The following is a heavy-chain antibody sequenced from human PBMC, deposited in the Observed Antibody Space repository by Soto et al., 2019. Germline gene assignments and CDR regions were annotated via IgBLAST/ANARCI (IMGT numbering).Heavy chain of an antibody. CDR2: INAGNCNT. D-gene: IGHD6-19*01. J-gene: IGHJ4*02. Sequence: QVQLVQSGAEEKKPGASVKVSCKASGYTFTGYAMHWVLQAPGQRLEWMGWINAGNCNTKYSQKFQGRVTITRDTSASTAYMELISLRSEDTAVYYCARAVAVAADFDYWGQGTLVTVSS. CDR3: ARAVAVAADFDY. V-gene: IGHV1-3*05. CDR1: GYTFTGYA.